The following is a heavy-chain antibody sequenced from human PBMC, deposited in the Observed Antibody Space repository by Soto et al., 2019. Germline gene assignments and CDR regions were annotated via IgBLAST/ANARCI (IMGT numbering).Heavy chain of an antibody. CDR2: INPGGVST. CDR3: AGGRNGDNVGYWYFDL. CDR1: GYTFTTYY. Sequence: QVQLVQSGAEVKKPGASVEVSCKASGYTFTTYYIHWVRHAPGQGLEWMGVINPGGVSTKYAQKFHDRVTMTSDTSTSTVYMDLSSLRSEDTAVYFCAGGRNGDNVGYWYFDLWGRGTQVTVSP. D-gene: IGHD4-17*01. J-gene: IGHJ2*01. V-gene: IGHV1-46*01.